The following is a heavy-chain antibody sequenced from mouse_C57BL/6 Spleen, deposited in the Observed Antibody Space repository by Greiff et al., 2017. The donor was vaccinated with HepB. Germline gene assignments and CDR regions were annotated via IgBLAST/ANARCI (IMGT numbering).Heavy chain of an antibody. CDR1: GYTFTSYW. Sequence: QVQLKQPGAELVRPGSSVKLSCKASGYTFTSYWMHWVKQRPIQGLEWIGNIHPSDSETHYNQKFKDKATLTVDKSSSTAYMQLSSLTSEDSAVYYCAKGGMVTEGFLGFAYWGQGTLVTVSA. D-gene: IGHD2-2*01. V-gene: IGHV1-52*01. J-gene: IGHJ3*01. CDR2: IHPSDSET. CDR3: AKGGMVTEGFLGFAY.